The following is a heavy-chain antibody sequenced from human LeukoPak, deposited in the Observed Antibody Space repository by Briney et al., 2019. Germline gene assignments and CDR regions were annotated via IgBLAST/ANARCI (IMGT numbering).Heavy chain of an antibody. CDR2: IYHSGST. CDR1: GYSISSGDY. D-gene: IGHD3-10*01. CDR3: ARRVLLWFGELLRPQYNWFDP. J-gene: IGHJ5*02. V-gene: IGHV4-38-2*02. Sequence: SETPSLTCTVSGYSISSGDYWGWTRQPPGKGLEWTGSIYHSGSTYYNPSLKSRVTISVDTSKNQFSLKLSSVTAADTAVYYCARRVLLWFGELLRPQYNWFDPWGQGTLVTVSS.